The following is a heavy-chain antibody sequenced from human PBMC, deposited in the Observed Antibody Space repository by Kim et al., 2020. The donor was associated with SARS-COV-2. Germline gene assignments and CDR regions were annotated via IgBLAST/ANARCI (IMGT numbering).Heavy chain of an antibody. CDR2: MNPNSGKA. CDR3: ARATSVRGVTTTAWHYKGMDV. CDR1: GFPLTTYD. Sequence: ASVKVSCKASGFPLTTYDITWVRQASGQGLEWMGWMNPNSGKAGYAQNFQGRVTMTSNISINTAYMELSSLRSDDTAVYYCARATSVRGVTTTAWHYKGMDVWGQGTTVIVSS. D-gene: IGHD3-10*02. J-gene: IGHJ6*02. V-gene: IGHV1-8*01.